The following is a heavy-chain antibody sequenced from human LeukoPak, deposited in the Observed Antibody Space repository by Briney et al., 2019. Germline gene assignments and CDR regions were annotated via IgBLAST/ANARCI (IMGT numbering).Heavy chain of an antibody. CDR3: ARGRITGTTSAFDI. D-gene: IGHD1-7*01. V-gene: IGHV4-61*02. CDR1: GGSISSGSYY. J-gene: IGHJ3*02. Sequence: PPQTLSLTCTVSGGSISSGSYYWSWIRQPAGKGLEWIGRIYTSGSTNYNPSLKSRVTISVDTSKNQFSLKLSSVTAADTAVYYCARGRITGTTSAFDIWGQGTMVTVSS. CDR2: IYTSGST.